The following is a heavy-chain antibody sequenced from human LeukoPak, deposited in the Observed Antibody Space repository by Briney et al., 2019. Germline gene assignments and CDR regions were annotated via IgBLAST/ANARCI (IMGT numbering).Heavy chain of an antibody. CDR1: GYTFTSYA. Sequence: GASVKVSCKASGYTFTSYAMNWVRQAPGQGLEWMGWINPDTRNPTYAQGFTGRFVFSFDTSVSTAYLQISQLKAEDTAVYYCARSQDNYAAGSYSYWGQGTLVTVSS. D-gene: IGHD3-10*01. V-gene: IGHV7-4-1*02. CDR2: INPDTRNP. J-gene: IGHJ4*02. CDR3: ARSQDNYAAGSYSY.